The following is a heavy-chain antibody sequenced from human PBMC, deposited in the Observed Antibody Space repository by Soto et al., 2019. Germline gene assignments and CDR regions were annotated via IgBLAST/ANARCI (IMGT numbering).Heavy chain of an antibody. V-gene: IGHV2-5*02. J-gene: IGHJ4*02. Sequence: QITLKESGPTLVKPTQTLTLTYTFSGFSLSTSGMGLGWIRQPPGKALEWLALIYWDDDERYSPSLKSRLTITKDTYKNQVVLTMTNMDPVDTATYYCAHGRITGTILAFDYWGQGTLVTVSS. CDR2: IYWDDDE. CDR3: AHGRITGTILAFDY. CDR1: GFSLSTSGMG. D-gene: IGHD1-7*01.